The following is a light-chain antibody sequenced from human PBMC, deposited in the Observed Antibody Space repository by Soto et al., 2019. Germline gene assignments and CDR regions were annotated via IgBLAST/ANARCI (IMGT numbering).Light chain of an antibody. CDR1: QSVSNN. Sequence: EIVMTQSPATLSVSPGERATLSCRASQSVSNNVAWYQQKPGQAPRLLIYHAATRATGIPARFSGSGSGTEVTLTISSLQPEDIATYYCQQYDNLPPFTFGPGTKVDIK. V-gene: IGKV3-15*01. CDR2: HAA. CDR3: QQYDNLPPFT. J-gene: IGKJ3*01.